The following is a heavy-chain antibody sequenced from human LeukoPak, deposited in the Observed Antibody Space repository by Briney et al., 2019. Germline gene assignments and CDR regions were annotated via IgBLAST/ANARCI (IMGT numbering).Heavy chain of an antibody. J-gene: IGHJ6*03. CDR1: GGSLTGNY. D-gene: IGHD2-2*02. V-gene: IGHV4-34*01. CDR2: INHSGST. Sequence: PSETLSLTCAVFGGSLTGNYWSWIRHPPGKGREWIGEINHSGSTNYNPSLKSRVTISVDTSKNQVSLKLSSVTAADTAVYYCARGRRYCSSTSCYIPSTSFCYYYYIDVWGKGTTFAVSS. CDR3: ARGRRYCSSTSCYIPSTSFCYYYYIDV.